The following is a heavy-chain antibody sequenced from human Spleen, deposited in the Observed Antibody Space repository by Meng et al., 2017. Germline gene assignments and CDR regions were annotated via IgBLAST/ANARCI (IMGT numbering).Heavy chain of an antibody. CDR3: ARLYCSSTSCYDY. Sequence: GGPLRPPGAASGFTFSSYAMHWVRQAPGKGLEWVAVISYDGSNKYYADSVKGRFTISRDNSKNTLYLQMNSLRAEDTAVYYCARLYCSSTSCYDYWGQGTLVTVSS. CDR1: GFTFSSYA. J-gene: IGHJ4*02. D-gene: IGHD2-2*01. CDR2: ISYDGSNK. V-gene: IGHV3-30*04.